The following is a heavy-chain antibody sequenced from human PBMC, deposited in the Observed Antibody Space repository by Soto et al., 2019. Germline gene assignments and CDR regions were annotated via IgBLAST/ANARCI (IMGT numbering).Heavy chain of an antibody. CDR1: GFTFSAYA. CDR2: ISGSGGTT. Sequence: PGGSLRLSCAASGFTFSAYAMSWVRQAPGKGLQGGSAISGSGGTTYYADSVKGRFTISRDNSKNRLYLQMNILRAEDTVVYYCAKSDYGGRRGPIDHWGQGTLVTVSS. V-gene: IGHV3-23*01. CDR3: AKSDYGGRRGPIDH. J-gene: IGHJ4*02. D-gene: IGHD4-17*01.